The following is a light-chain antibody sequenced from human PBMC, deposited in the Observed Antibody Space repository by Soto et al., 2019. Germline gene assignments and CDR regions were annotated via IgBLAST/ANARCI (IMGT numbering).Light chain of an antibody. CDR1: QSLSSGY. V-gene: IGKV3-20*01. J-gene: IGKJ1*01. Sequence: ELVLTQSPGTLSLSPGERVTLSCRASQSLSSGYLAWYQQKLGQAPRLLIYDASRRATGIPARFSGSGSGTDFTLTISRLQPEDFAVYYCQQYGSSRGTFGQGTKVDIK. CDR2: DAS. CDR3: QQYGSSRGT.